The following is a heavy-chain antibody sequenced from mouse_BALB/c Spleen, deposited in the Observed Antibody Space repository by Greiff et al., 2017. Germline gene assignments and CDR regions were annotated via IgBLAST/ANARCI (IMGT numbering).Heavy chain of an antibody. CDR3: ARCYYGSSYEYFDV. CDR2: INPGSGGT. CDR1: GYAFTNYL. J-gene: IGHJ1*01. V-gene: IGHV1-54*01. Sequence: SGAELVRPGTSVKVSCKASGYAFTNYLIEWVKQRPGQGLEWIGVINPGSGGTNYNEKFKGKATLTADKSSSTAYMQLSSLTSDDSAVYFCARCYYGSSYEYFDVWGAGTTVTVSS. D-gene: IGHD1-1*01.